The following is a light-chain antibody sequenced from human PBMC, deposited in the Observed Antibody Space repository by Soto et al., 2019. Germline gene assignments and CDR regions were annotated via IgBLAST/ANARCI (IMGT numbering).Light chain of an antibody. CDR1: SSNIGSNY. CDR2: NNN. CDR3: ATWDDSLSAVV. Sequence: QSVLTQPPSASGTPGQRVTMSCSGSSSNIGSNYVYWYQQLPGTAPKLLIYNNNQRPSGVPDRFSGSKSGTSASLAISGLRSEDEAEFYCATWDDSLSAVVFGGGTKLTVL. V-gene: IGLV1-47*01. J-gene: IGLJ2*01.